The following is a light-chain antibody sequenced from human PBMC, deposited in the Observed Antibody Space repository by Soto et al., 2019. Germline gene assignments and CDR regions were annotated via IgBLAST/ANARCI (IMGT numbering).Light chain of an antibody. J-gene: IGLJ2*01. CDR1: SSNIGARYD. Sequence: QSVLTQPPSVSGAPVQRVTISCTGSSSNIGARYDVHWYQQLPGTAPKLLIYGYNNRPSGVPDRFSGSKSGTSASLAITGLQAEDEAEYYCQSYDSSLDDVVFGGGTKLAVL. CDR2: GYN. V-gene: IGLV1-40*01. CDR3: QSYDSSLDDVV.